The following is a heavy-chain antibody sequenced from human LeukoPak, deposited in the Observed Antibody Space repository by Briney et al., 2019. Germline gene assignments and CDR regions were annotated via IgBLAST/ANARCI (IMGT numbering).Heavy chain of an antibody. V-gene: IGHV3-30*02. CDR2: IRYDGSNK. Sequence: PGGSLRLSCAASGFTFSSYSMNWVRQAPGKGLEWLAFIRYDGSNKYYADSVKGRFTISRDNSKNTLSLQMNSLRAEDTAVYYCAKDRSYYDSRGYLIYWGQGTLVTVSS. D-gene: IGHD3-22*01. J-gene: IGHJ4*02. CDR1: GFTFSSYS. CDR3: AKDRSYYDSRGYLIY.